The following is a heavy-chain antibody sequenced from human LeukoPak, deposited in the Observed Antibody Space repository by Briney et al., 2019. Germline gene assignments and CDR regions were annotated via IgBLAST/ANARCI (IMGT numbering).Heavy chain of an antibody. V-gene: IGHV3-74*01. CDR3: ARDVGNFDY. J-gene: IGHJ4*02. CDR1: GVTFSNYW. Sequence: GGSLRLSCAASGVTFSNYWMHWVRQAPGKGLVWVSRINGDGISTGYADSVKGRFTVSRDNAKKTLYLQMNSLRAEDTAVYYCARDVGNFDYWGQGTLVTVSS. CDR2: INGDGIST.